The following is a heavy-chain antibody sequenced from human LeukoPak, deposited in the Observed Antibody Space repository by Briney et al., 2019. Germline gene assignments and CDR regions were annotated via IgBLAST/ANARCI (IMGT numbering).Heavy chain of an antibody. CDR2: IKQDGSEK. D-gene: IGHD1-1*01. J-gene: IGHJ5*02. V-gene: IGHV3-7*01. Sequence: PGGSLRLSCAASGFTFSSYWMSWVRQAPGKGLEWVANIKQDGSEKYYVDSVKGRFTTSRDNAKNSLYLQMNSLRAEDTAVYYCARGSWNDVEWFDPWGQGTLVTVSS. CDR3: ARGSWNDVEWFDP. CDR1: GFTFSSYW.